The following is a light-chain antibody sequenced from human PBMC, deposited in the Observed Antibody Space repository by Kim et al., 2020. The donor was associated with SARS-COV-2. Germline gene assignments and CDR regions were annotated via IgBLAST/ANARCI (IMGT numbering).Light chain of an antibody. V-gene: IGKV1-39*01. CDR3: QQSFNTPRT. Sequence: ASVGDRVTITGRASKNIDNDLHWYQQKPGKAPKLLIYSAALLQSGVPSRFSGSGSGTDFTLTISSLQREDFAIYYCQQSFNTPRTFGQGTKVDIK. CDR2: SAA. CDR1: KNIDND. J-gene: IGKJ1*01.